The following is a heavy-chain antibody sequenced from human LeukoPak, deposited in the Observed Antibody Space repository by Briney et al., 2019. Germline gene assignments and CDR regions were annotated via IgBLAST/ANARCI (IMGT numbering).Heavy chain of an antibody. CDR3: ASGRKDIDY. J-gene: IGHJ4*02. Sequence: HGGSLRLSCVASGFTLSSNYMSWVRQAPGKGLEWVSFIYSCVSTYSADSVNRIFTISRDNSKNTLYLQMNSLRAEDTAVYYCASGRKDIDYWGQGTLVTVSS. V-gene: IGHV3-66*01. CDR2: IYSCVST. D-gene: IGHD1-14*01. CDR1: GFTLSSNY.